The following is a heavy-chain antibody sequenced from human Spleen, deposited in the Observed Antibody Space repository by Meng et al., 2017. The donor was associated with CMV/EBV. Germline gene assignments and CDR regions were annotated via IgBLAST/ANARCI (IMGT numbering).Heavy chain of an antibody. Sequence: SCKASGYTCNSYGISWVRQAPGQGLEWMGWISTYNGNINYAQKLQGRVTMTTDTSTRTAYMELRSLRSDDTAVYYCARDRHMYSFDYWGQGTLVTVSS. CDR3: ARDRHMYSFDY. J-gene: IGHJ4*02. D-gene: IGHD2-8*01. V-gene: IGHV1-18*01. CDR2: ISTYNGNI. CDR1: GYTCNSYG.